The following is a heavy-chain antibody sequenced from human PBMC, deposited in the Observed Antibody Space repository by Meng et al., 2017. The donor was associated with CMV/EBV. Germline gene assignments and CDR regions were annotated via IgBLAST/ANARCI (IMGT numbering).Heavy chain of an antibody. CDR3: ARDKGYCSGGSCYWDAFDI. CDR2: IGSSSSYI. D-gene: IGHD2-15*01. J-gene: IGHJ3*02. V-gene: IGHV3-21*01. CDR1: GFTFSSYS. Sequence: GESLKISCAASGFTFSSYSMNWVRQAPGKGLEWVSSIGSSSSYIYYADSVKGRFTISRDNAKNSLYLQMNSLRAEDTAVYYCARDKGYCSGGSCYWDAFDIWGQGTMVTVSS.